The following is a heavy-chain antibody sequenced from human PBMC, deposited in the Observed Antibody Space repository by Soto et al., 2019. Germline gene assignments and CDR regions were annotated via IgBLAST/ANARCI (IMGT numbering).Heavy chain of an antibody. CDR2: IYYSGIT. J-gene: IGHJ4*02. Sequence: SETLSLTCTVSGGSISSYYWSWIRQPPGKGLEWIGYIYYSGITNYNPSLKSRVTVSVDTSKNQFSLKLSSVTAADTAVYYCARTRISAVGYFFDYWGQGTLVTVS. D-gene: IGHD6-13*01. V-gene: IGHV4-59*01. CDR3: ARTRISAVGYFFDY. CDR1: GGSISSYY.